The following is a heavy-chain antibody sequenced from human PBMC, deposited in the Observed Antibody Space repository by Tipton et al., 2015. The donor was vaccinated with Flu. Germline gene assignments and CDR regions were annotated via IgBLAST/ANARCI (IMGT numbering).Heavy chain of an antibody. D-gene: IGHD3-3*01. J-gene: IGHJ4*02. CDR2: IYSGGST. CDR3: ARGVFISYGRD. CDR1: GFTVSSNY. Sequence: SLRLSCAASGFTVSSNYMSWVRQAPGKGLERVSVIYSGGSTYYADSVKGRFTISRDNSKNTLNLQMNSLRAVDTAVYYCARGVFISYGRDWGQGTRGPVSS. V-gene: IGHV3-53*01.